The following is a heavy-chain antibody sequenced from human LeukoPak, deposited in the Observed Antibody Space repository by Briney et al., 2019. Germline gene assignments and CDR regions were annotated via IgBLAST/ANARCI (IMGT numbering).Heavy chain of an antibody. CDR3: ALAGYCYDSSGTSEYFQH. CDR2: ISWNSGSI. CDR1: GLTFSRYA. D-gene: IGHD3-22*01. Sequence: GGSLRLSCAASGLTFSRYAMHWVRQAPGKGLEWVSGISWNSGSIGYADSVKGRFTISRDNAKNSLYLQMNSLRAEDTALYYCALAGYCYDSSGTSEYFQHWGQGTLVTVSS. J-gene: IGHJ1*01. V-gene: IGHV3-9*01.